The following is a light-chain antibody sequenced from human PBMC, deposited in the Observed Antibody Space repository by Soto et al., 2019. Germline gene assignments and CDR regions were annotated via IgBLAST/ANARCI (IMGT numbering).Light chain of an antibody. CDR1: QSVSSN. CDR3: QQYYNWPRT. Sequence: EIVMTQSPATLSVSPGEGATLSCRASQSVSSNLAWYQQKPGQAPRLLMYGVSTRATGVPARFSGSGSGTEFTLTISSLQSEDFAVYYCQQYYNWPRTFGQGTKVDIK. CDR2: GVS. J-gene: IGKJ1*01. V-gene: IGKV3-15*01.